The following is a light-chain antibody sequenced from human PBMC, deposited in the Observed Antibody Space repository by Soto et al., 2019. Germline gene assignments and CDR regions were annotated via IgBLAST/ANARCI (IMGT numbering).Light chain of an antibody. V-gene: IGKV1-5*03. Sequence: DIQMTQSPSTLSASVGDRVTITCRASQSISSWSAWYQQKPGKAPKLLIYEASSLEKGVPARFGGSGSGTEFTLTISSLQPDDFATYYCQQYNVYSWTFGQGTKVDIK. CDR2: EAS. J-gene: IGKJ1*01. CDR3: QQYNVYSWT. CDR1: QSISSW.